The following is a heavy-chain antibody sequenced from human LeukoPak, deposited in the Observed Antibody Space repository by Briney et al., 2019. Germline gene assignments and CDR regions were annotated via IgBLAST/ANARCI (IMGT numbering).Heavy chain of an antibody. D-gene: IGHD5-18*01. V-gene: IGHV4-59*12. Sequence: SETLSLTCTVSGGSIDFYYWSWIRQSPGKGLEWIGYINYSGSTNYNPSLKSRVTISLDTSKNQFSLKLSSVTAADTAVYYCARDWKYSYGSLDYWGQGTLVTVSS. CDR3: ARDWKYSYGSLDY. CDR2: INYSGST. CDR1: GGSIDFYY. J-gene: IGHJ4*02.